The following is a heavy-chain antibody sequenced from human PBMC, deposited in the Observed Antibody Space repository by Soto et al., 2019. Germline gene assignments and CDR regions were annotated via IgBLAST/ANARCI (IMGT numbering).Heavy chain of an antibody. CDR1: GFSFSGYW. CDR3: VRAAARGDD. Sequence: EVQLVESGGDLVQPGGSLRLSCAASGFSFSGYWMHWVRQAPGKGLVWVSRVNTDGSSRTYADSVKGLFTISRDNAKNTLYLQMSGLRVDDTAVYYCVRAAARGDDWGQGTLVTVSS. J-gene: IGHJ4*02. V-gene: IGHV3-74*01. D-gene: IGHD3-10*01. CDR2: VNTDGSSR.